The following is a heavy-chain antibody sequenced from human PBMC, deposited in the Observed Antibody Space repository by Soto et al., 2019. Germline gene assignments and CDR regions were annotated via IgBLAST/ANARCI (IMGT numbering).Heavy chain of an antibody. V-gene: IGHV4-39*02. Sequence: SETLSLTCTVSGGFISSSTYYWGWIRQPPGRGLEWIGNIYYSGSTYYNPSPKSRVTISVDTSKNHFSLSLTSVTAADKAVYYCATDYGDYYFDSWGQGTLVPVSS. J-gene: IGHJ4*02. CDR1: GGFISSSTYY. CDR3: ATDYGDYYFDS. CDR2: IYYSGST. D-gene: IGHD4-17*01.